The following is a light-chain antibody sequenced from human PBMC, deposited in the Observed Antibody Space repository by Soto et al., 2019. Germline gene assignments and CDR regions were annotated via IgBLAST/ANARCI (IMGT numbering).Light chain of an antibody. Sequence: AIQLTQSPCSLSASLGDRGTITCRASQGISSALAWYQQKPGKAPRLLIYDASSLQSGVPSRFSGSGSGTDCTLTLSSLQPEDVATYYCQQFNNYPLTLGGGTKVDIK. CDR3: QQFNNYPLT. J-gene: IGKJ4*01. CDR2: DAS. V-gene: IGKV1D-13*01. CDR1: QGISSA.